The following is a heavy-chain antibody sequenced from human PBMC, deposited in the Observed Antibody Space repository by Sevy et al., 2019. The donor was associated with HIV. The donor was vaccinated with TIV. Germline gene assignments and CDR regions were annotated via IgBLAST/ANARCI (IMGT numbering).Heavy chain of an antibody. Sequence: RGSLRLSCAVSGFSFDSYGMTWVRQAPGKGLEWVSGISGSGTRTYYADSVKGRFSISRDNSKNRLYLQMNSLRSEDTAIYYGAKGGGGHYDPDEIGYYFYYYNMDVWGKGTTVTVSS. CDR1: GFSFDSYG. J-gene: IGHJ6*03. V-gene: IGHV3-23*01. CDR3: AKGGGGHYDPDEIGYYFYYYNMDV. CDR2: ISGSGTRT. D-gene: IGHD3-22*01.